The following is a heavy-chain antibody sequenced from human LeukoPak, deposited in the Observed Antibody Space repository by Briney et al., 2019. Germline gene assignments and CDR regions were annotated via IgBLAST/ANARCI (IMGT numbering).Heavy chain of an antibody. Sequence: PSETLSLTCTVSGGSISSYYWSWIRQPPGKGLEWIGYIYYSGSTNYNPSLKSRVTISVDTSKNQFSLKLSSVTAADTAVYYCARHQNYYDSSGYYPGGFDYWGQGTLVTVSS. CDR2: IYYSGST. V-gene: IGHV4-59*08. J-gene: IGHJ4*02. CDR3: ARHQNYYDSSGYYPGGFDY. CDR1: GGSISSYY. D-gene: IGHD3-22*01.